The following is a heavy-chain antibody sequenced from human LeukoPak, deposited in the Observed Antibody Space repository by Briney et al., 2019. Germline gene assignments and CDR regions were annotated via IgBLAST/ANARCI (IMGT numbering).Heavy chain of an antibody. V-gene: IGHV4-59*01. Sequence: SETLSLTCTVSGGSISSYYWSWIRQPPGKGLEWIGYIYYSGSTNYNPSLKSRVTISVDTSKNQFSLKLSSVTAADTAVYYCASDRYSSGWRWFDPWGQGTLVTVSS. J-gene: IGHJ5*02. CDR3: ASDRYSSGWRWFDP. CDR1: GGSISSYY. CDR2: IYYSGST. D-gene: IGHD6-19*01.